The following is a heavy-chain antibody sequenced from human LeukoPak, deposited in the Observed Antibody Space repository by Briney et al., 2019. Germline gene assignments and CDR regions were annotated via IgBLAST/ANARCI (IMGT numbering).Heavy chain of an antibody. Sequence: GASVTVSCRASGYTFTSYSITWVRKAPGPGLEWVGLISTYKGNTDYAHNLQGRLTMTTDTSTSKAYTQMRGLTSDDTAVYYCATTRGGYYDSSEYNDHWGQGTLVTVAS. J-gene: IGHJ5*02. V-gene: IGHV1-18*01. CDR2: ISTYKGNT. CDR3: ATTRGGYYDSSEYNDH. D-gene: IGHD3-22*01. CDR1: GYTFTSYS.